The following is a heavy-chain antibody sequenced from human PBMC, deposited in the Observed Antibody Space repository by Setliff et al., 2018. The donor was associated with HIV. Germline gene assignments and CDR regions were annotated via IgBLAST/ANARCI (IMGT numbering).Heavy chain of an antibody. Sequence: SETLSLTCTVSGGSIRSYYWSWIRQPPGKGLEWIGYIYTSGRTNYNPSLKSRVTISVDASKNQFSLKLTSVTAADTAVYYCARGPEPVSSSGFVGFDYWGQGTLVTVSS. CDR1: GGSIRSYY. CDR3: ARGPEPVSSSGFVGFDY. CDR2: IYTSGRT. V-gene: IGHV4-4*08. D-gene: IGHD6-6*01. J-gene: IGHJ4*02.